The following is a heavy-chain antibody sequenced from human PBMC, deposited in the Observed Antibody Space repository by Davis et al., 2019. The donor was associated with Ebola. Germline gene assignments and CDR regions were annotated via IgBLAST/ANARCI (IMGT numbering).Heavy chain of an antibody. D-gene: IGHD3-22*01. CDR2: IRDDGSNG. V-gene: IGHV3-33*01. J-gene: IGHJ4*02. Sequence: GESLKISCAGSGFAFSTYGMNWVRQAPGKGLEWVAHIRDDGSNGYYGDSVRGRFTISRDNSRNTLYLQMNSLRAEDTAVYYCARSPYYPHFDYWGQGTLVTVSS. CDR3: ARSPYYPHFDY. CDR1: GFAFSTYG.